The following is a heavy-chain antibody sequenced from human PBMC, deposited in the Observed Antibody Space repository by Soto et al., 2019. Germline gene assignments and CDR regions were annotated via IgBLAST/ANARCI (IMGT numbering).Heavy chain of an antibody. D-gene: IGHD6-19*01. Sequence: TGGSLRLSCAASEFMFSNYAMSWVRQAPGKGLEWVSAISGSGGITYYADSVKGRFTISRDNSKNTLYLQMNSLRAEDTAVYYCAKAEKSSAVAGYFDSWGQGTLVTVSS. CDR3: AKAEKSSAVAGYFDS. CDR2: ISGSGGIT. CDR1: EFMFSNYA. J-gene: IGHJ4*02. V-gene: IGHV3-23*01.